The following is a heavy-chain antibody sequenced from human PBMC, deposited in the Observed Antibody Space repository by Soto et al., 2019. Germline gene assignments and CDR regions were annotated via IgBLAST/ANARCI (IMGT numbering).Heavy chain of an antibody. Sequence: EVHLVESGGGLVQPGRSLRLSCVASGFTFDDYAMHWVRQVPGKGLEWVSGISWNGATMGYGDSVKGRFTISRDNTKNSLYLQMNSLRPEDTAFYYCAKDHGGYYDSSGNFEYWGQGTLVTVSS. CDR1: GFTFDDYA. V-gene: IGHV3-9*01. J-gene: IGHJ4*02. D-gene: IGHD3-22*01. CDR3: AKDHGGYYDSSGNFEY. CDR2: ISWNGATM.